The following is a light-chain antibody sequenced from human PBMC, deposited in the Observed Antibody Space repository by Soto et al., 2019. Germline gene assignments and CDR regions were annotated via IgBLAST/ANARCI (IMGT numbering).Light chain of an antibody. V-gene: IGKV3-15*01. CDR1: QTVRNN. CDR3: QQYNNWHRT. CDR2: GAS. J-gene: IGKJ1*01. Sequence: EFVLTQSPGTLSLSPGERATLSCSASQTVRNNYLAWYQQKPGQAPRLLIYGASTRATGIPARFSGSGSGTEFTLTISSLQSEDFAVYYCQQYNNWHRTFGQGTKVDIK.